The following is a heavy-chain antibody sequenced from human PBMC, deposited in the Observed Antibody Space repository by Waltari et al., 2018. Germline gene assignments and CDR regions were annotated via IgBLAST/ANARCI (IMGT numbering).Heavy chain of an antibody. D-gene: IGHD6-6*01. CDR1: GGTFSSYA. V-gene: IGHV1-69*05. CDR3: ARGYKYSSSSIYYYYGMDV. Sequence: QVQLVQSGAEVKKPESSLKVSCKASGGTFSSYAISWVRQAPGQGLEWMGGIIPIFGTANYAQKFHGRVTITTDESTSTAYMELSSLRSEDTAVYYCARGYKYSSSSIYYYYGMDVWGQGTTVTVSS. CDR2: IIPIFGTA. J-gene: IGHJ6*02.